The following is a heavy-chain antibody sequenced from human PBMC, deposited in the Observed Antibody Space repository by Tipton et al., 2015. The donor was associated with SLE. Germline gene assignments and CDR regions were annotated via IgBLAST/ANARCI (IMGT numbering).Heavy chain of an antibody. D-gene: IGHD3-22*01. V-gene: IGHV3-30*03. Sequence: SLRLSCAASGFTFSSYGMHWVRQAPGKGLEWVAVISYDGSNKYYADSVKGRFTISRDNSKNTLYLQMNSLRVEDTAVYFCARVHNCYDSSCLYHFYGVDVWGQGTTVTVSS. CDR3: ARVHNCYDSSCLYHFYGVDV. CDR2: ISYDGSNK. J-gene: IGHJ6*02. CDR1: GFTFSSYG.